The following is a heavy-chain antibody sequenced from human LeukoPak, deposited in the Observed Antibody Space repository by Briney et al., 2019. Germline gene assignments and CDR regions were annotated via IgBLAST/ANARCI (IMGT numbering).Heavy chain of an antibody. V-gene: IGHV4-30-2*01. CDR2: IYHSGST. J-gene: IGHJ4*02. CDR3: VRVRITGGYYFDY. Sequence: RASETLSLTCAVSGGSISSGGYSWSWIRQPPGKGLEGIGYIYHSGSTYYNPSLKSRVTISVDRSKNQFSLKLSSVTAADTAVYYCVRVRITGGYYFDYWGQGTLVTVSS. D-gene: IGHD2-15*01. CDR1: GGSISSGGYS.